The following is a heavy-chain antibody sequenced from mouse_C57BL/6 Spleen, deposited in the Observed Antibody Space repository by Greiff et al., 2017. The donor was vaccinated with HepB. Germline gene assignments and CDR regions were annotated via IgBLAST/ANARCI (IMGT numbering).Heavy chain of an antibody. CDR2: INPYNGGT. CDR3: ARSNPYWYFDV. Sequence: EVQLQQSGPVLVKPGASVKMSCKASGYTFTDYYMNWVKQSHGKSLEWIGVINPYNGGTSYNQKFKGKATLTVDKSSSTAYMERNSLTSEDSAVYYCARSNPYWYFDVWGTGTTVTVSS. CDR1: GYTFTDYY. V-gene: IGHV1-19*01. D-gene: IGHD6-1*01. J-gene: IGHJ1*03.